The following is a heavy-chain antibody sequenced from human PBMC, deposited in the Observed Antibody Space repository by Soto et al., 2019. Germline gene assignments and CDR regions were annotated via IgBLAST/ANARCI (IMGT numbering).Heavy chain of an antibody. Sequence: ASVKVSCKASGYTFTGYYMHWLRQAPGQGLEWMGWVNPNIGGTNYAQKFQGWVTMTRDTSISTAYMELSRLRSDDTAVYYCARVAKWHDAFDLWGQGTMVNVSS. V-gene: IGHV1-2*04. CDR3: ARVAKWHDAFDL. D-gene: IGHD2-15*01. CDR1: GYTFTGYY. CDR2: VNPNIGGT. J-gene: IGHJ3*01.